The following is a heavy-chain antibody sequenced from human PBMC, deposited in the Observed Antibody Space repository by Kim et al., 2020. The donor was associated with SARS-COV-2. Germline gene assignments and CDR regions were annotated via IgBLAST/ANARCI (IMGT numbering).Heavy chain of an antibody. D-gene: IGHD3-22*01. V-gene: IGHV3-49*02. J-gene: IGHJ4*02. Sequence: SVKGRFTISRDDSKSIAYLQMNNLKTEDTAVYYCTRDRHYYYDSSGYQLDYWGQGTLVTVSS. CDR3: TRDRHYYYDSSGYQLDY.